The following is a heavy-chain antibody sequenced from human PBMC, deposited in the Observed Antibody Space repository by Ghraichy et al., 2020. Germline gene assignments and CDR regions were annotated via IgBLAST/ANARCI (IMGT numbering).Heavy chain of an antibody. J-gene: IGHJ4*02. Sequence: ESLNISCAVSRGSISSSTSYWGWIRQPPGKGLEWIASIYYSGRTYYNPSLKSRVTISVDTSKSQFSLKLSSVTAADTAVYYCARLDSDLVKAFDGWGQGTLVTVSS. V-gene: IGHV4-39*01. CDR2: IYYSGRT. CDR3: ARLDSDLVKAFDG. CDR1: RGSISSSTSY. D-gene: IGHD5-18*01.